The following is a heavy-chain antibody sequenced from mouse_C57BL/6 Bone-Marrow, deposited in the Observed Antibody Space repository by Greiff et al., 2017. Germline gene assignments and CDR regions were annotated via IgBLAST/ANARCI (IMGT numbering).Heavy chain of an antibody. CDR1: GYAFTNYL. V-gene: IGHV1-54*01. CDR3: ARWLLRRYYYAMDY. J-gene: IGHJ4*01. Sequence: QVQLQQSGAELVRPGTSVKVSCKASGYAFTNYLIEWVKQRPGQGLEWIGVINPGSGGTNYNEKFKGKATLTADKSSSTAYMQLSSLTSEDSAVYFCARWLLRRYYYAMDYWGQGTSVTVSS. D-gene: IGHD2-3*01. CDR2: INPGSGGT.